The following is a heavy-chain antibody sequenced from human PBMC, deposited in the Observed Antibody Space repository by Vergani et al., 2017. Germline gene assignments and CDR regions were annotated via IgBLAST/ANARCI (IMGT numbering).Heavy chain of an antibody. D-gene: IGHD6-6*01. CDR3: ARPPVGGAARPSSLLG. V-gene: IGHV3-30*04. CDR2: ISADGRNN. Sequence: QQQLVESGGGVVQPGRSLRLSCAASGFAFNKFALHWVRQAPGKGLDWVAVISADGRNNHYADSVKGRFSIYRDNSKNTSFLQLSGLPVEDTGVYYWARPPVGGAARPSSLLGWGQGTLVTVSS. CDR1: GFAFNKFA. J-gene: IGHJ4*02.